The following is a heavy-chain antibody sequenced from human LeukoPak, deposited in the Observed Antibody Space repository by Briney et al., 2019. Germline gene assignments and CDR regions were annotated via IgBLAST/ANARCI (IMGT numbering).Heavy chain of an antibody. CDR1: GFTFRNHG. CDR3: ARWGDGSKLDY. CDR2: IWYDGSTT. V-gene: IGHV3-33*01. J-gene: IGHJ4*02. D-gene: IGHD2-21*02. Sequence: GGSLRLSCAASGFTFRNHGMYWVRQAPGKGLEWVAVIWYDGSTTYYGDAVKDRFTISRDNSKDTLYLQMNSLRVEDTAVYYCARWGDGSKLDYWGQGTLVTVSS.